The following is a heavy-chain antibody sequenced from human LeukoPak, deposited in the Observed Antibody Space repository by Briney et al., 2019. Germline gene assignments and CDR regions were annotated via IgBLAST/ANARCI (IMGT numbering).Heavy chain of an antibody. CDR2: IKQDGSEK. CDR1: GFTFSSYW. D-gene: IGHD5-24*01. V-gene: IGHV3-7*01. Sequence: GGSLRLSCAASGFTFSSYWMSWVRQAPGKGLEWVANIKQDGSEKYYVDSVKGRFTISRDNAKNSLYLQMNSLRAEDTAVYYCARDTGGWLQPYYFDYWGQGTLVTVSS. CDR3: ARDTGGWLQPYYFDY. J-gene: IGHJ4*02.